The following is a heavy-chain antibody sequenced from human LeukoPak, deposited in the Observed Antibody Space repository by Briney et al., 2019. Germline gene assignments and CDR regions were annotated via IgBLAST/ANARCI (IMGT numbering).Heavy chain of an antibody. J-gene: IGHJ4*02. CDR2: ISGSGGST. Sequence: PGGSLRLSCAASGFTFDDYAMHWVRQAPGKGLEWVSAISGSGGSTYYADSVKGRFTISRDNSKNTLYLQMNSLRAEDTAVYYCAKDTYSSSWIYFDYWGQGTLVTVSS. V-gene: IGHV3-23*01. CDR3: AKDTYSSSWIYFDY. CDR1: GFTFDDYA. D-gene: IGHD6-6*01.